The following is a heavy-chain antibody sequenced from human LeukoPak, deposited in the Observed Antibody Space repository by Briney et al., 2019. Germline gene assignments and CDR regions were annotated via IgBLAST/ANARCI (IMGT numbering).Heavy chain of an antibody. V-gene: IGHV4-38-2*02. CDR1: GYSITSGYY. J-gene: IGHJ6*03. CDR2: IYHSGST. CDR3: ARDKQQLVFPSNPETTYYYYYYMDV. Sequence: SETLSLTCTVSGYSITSGYYWAWIRQPPGKGLEWIGSIYHSGSTYYNPSLKSRVTISVDASKNQFSLKLSSVTAADTAVYYCARDKQQLVFPSNPETTYYYYYYMDVWGKGTTVTISS. D-gene: IGHD6-13*01.